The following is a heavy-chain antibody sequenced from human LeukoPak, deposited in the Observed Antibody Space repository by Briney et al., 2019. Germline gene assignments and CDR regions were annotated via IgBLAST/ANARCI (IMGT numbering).Heavy chain of an antibody. CDR1: GCTFSSYG. D-gene: IGHD3-10*01. CDR2: ISAYNVNT. V-gene: IGHV1-18*01. CDR3: ARDSPDGSGTYYNDSPDH. J-gene: IGHJ4*02. Sequence: ASVKVSCKASGCTFSSYGISWVRQAPGQGLEWMGWISAYNVNTNYRQKLQGRVTMTTDESTSTAYMDLRSLRSDDTAIYYCARDSPDGSGTYYNDSPDHWGQGTLVTVSS.